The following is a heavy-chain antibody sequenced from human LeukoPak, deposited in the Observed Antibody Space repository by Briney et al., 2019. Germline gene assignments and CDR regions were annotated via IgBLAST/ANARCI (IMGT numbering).Heavy chain of an antibody. CDR3: AKSLTMAAAGHYYYYGLDV. Sequence: GGSLRLSCAASAFTFSSYPMTWVRQAPGKGLEWVSAISASGFSSYYADSVKGRFTISRDNSKNTLYLQMNSLGAEDTAVYYCAKSLTMAAAGHYYYYGLDVWGQGTTVTVSS. CDR1: AFTFSSYP. V-gene: IGHV3-23*01. D-gene: IGHD6-13*01. J-gene: IGHJ6*02. CDR2: ISASGFSS.